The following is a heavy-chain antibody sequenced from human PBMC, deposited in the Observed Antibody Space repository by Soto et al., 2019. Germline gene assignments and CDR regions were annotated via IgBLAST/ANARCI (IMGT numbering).Heavy chain of an antibody. Sequence: SVKVSCKASGGTFSSYTISWVRQAPGQGLEWMGRIIPILGIANYAQKFQGRVTITADKSTSTAYMELSSLRSEDTAVYYCARGRSFPEYYYYYMDVWGKGTTVTVSS. CDR1: GGTFSSYT. CDR2: IIPILGIA. J-gene: IGHJ6*03. CDR3: ARGRSFPEYYYYYMDV. D-gene: IGHD2-15*01. V-gene: IGHV1-69*02.